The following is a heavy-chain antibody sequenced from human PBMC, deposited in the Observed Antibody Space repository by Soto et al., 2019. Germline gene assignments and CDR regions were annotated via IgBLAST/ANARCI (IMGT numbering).Heavy chain of an antibody. V-gene: IGHV3-23*01. Sequence: GGSLRLSCAASGFTVSNNYINWVRQAPGKGLEWVSAISGSGGSTYYADYVKGRFTISRDNSKNTLYLQMNSLRAEDTAVYYCARRGSGSYYDYWGQGTLVTVSS. CDR2: ISGSGGST. CDR1: GFTVSNNY. D-gene: IGHD1-26*01. J-gene: IGHJ4*02. CDR3: ARRGSGSYYDY.